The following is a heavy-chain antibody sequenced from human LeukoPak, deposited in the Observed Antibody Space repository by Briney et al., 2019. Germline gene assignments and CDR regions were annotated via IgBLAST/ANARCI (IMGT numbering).Heavy chain of an antibody. J-gene: IGHJ4*02. D-gene: IGHD3-22*01. V-gene: IGHV3-74*01. CDR2: INSDGSRT. CDR3: GSLTVVARDH. Sequence: GGSLRLSCAASGFSFNTHWMHWVRQAPGKGLVCVAQINSDGSRTSYADSVKGRFTISRDNAKNTLYLEMISLRAEDTAVYYCGSLTVVARDHWGQGTLVTVSS. CDR1: GFSFNTHW.